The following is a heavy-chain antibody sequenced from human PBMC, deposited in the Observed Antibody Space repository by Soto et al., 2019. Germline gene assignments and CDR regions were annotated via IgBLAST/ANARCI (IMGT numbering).Heavy chain of an antibody. J-gene: IGHJ3*02. Sequence: GGSLRLSCAASGFTFSSYSMNWVRQAPGKGLEWVSSISSSSSYIYYADSVKGRFTISRDNAKNSLYLQMNSLRAEDTAVYYCARALIMITFGGDDAFDIWGQGTMVTVSS. V-gene: IGHV3-21*01. CDR1: GFTFSSYS. CDR3: ARALIMITFGGDDAFDI. CDR2: ISSSSSYI. D-gene: IGHD3-16*01.